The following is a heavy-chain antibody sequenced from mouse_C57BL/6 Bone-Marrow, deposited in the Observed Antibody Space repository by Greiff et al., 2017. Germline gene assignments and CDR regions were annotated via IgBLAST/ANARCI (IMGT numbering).Heavy chain of an antibody. CDR3: ARSGAY. Sequence: VQLQQSGASVKISCKASGYAFSSYWMNWVKQRPGKGLEWIGQIYPGDGDTNYNGKFKGKATLTADKSSSTAYMQLSSLTSEDSSVYFCARSGAYWGQGTLVTVSA. D-gene: IGHD3-1*01. CDR1: GYAFSSYW. CDR2: IYPGDGDT. V-gene: IGHV1-80*01. J-gene: IGHJ3*01.